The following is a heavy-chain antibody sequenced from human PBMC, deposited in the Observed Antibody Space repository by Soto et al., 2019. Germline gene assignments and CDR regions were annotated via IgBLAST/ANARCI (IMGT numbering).Heavy chain of an antibody. Sequence: SCAASGFTFSSYAMSWVRQAPGKGLEWVSAISGSGGSTYYADSVKGRFTISRDNSKNTLYLQMNSLRAEDTAVYYCARYGSTSPFRYNWFDPWGQGTLVTVSS. D-gene: IGHD2-2*01. V-gene: IGHV3-23*01. CDR1: GFTFSSYA. CDR3: ARYGSTSPFRYNWFDP. CDR2: ISGSGGST. J-gene: IGHJ5*02.